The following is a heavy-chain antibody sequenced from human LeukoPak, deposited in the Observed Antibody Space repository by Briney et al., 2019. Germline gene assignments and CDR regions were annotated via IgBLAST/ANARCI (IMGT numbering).Heavy chain of an antibody. V-gene: IGHV3-7*01. CDR2: IKQDGSER. D-gene: IGHD1-7*01. Sequence: GXSLRLSCAASGCTFSNYWMSWVRQAPGKGPEGVANIKQDGSERNYVDSVKGRFTIARDNTKNSLYLQMTSLRGEDTAVYYCASRAGKPGNTPWCFDYWGQEALVTVSS. J-gene: IGHJ4*02. CDR1: GCTFSNYW. CDR3: ASRAGKPGNTPWCFDY.